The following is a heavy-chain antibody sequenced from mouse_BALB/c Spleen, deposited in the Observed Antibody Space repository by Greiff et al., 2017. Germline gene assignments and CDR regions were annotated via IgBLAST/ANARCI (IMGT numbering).Heavy chain of an antibody. Sequence: EVMLVESGGGLVKPGGSLKLSCAASGFTFSDYYMYWVRQTPEKRLEWVATISDGGSYTYYPDSVKGRFTISRDNAKNNLYLQMSSLKSEDTAMYYCARGYYDYEDAYWGQGTLVTVS. J-gene: IGHJ3*01. CDR3: ARGYYDYEDAY. D-gene: IGHD2-4*01. V-gene: IGHV5-4*02. CDR2: ISDGGSYT. CDR1: GFTFSDYY.